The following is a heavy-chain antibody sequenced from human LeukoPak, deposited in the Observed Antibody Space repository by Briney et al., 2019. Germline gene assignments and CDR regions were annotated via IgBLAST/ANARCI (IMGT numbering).Heavy chain of an antibody. CDR2: IYYSGST. D-gene: IGHD2-15*01. CDR1: GGSISSSSYY. CDR3: ARATRSYLGY. Sequence: SETLSLTCTVAGGSISSSSYYWGWIRQPPGKGLEWIGSIYYSGSTYYNPSLKSRFTISVDTSKNQFSLKLSSVTAADTAVYYCARATRSYLGYWGQGTLVTVSS. J-gene: IGHJ4*02. V-gene: IGHV4-39*07.